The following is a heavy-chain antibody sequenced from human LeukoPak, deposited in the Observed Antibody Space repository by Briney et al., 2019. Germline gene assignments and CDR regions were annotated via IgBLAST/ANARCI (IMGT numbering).Heavy chain of an antibody. V-gene: IGHV5-51*01. CDR3: ARHDYGGRGGADY. CDR1: GYIFTNYW. CDR2: IYPGDSDT. J-gene: IGHJ4*02. Sequence: GESLKISCKGSGYIFTNYWIGWVRQMPGKGLEWMGIIYPGDSDTRYSPSFQGQITISADKSISTAYLQWSSLKASDTAIYYCARHDYGGRGGADYWGQGTLVTVSS. D-gene: IGHD4-23*01.